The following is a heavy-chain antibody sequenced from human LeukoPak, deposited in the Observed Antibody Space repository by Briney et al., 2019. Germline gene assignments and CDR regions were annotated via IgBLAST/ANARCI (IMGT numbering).Heavy chain of an antibody. CDR3: ARGYCSGGSCFPFYYYYYYMDV. CDR1: GGSISSSNW. J-gene: IGHJ6*03. D-gene: IGHD2-15*01. V-gene: IGHV4-4*02. CDR2: IYHSGST. Sequence: SETLSLTCAVSGGSISSSNWWSWVRQPPGKGLEWIGEIYHSGSTNYNPSLKSRVTISVDTSKNQFSLKLSSVTAADTAVYYCARGYCSGGSCFPFYYYYYYMDVWGKGTTVTVSS.